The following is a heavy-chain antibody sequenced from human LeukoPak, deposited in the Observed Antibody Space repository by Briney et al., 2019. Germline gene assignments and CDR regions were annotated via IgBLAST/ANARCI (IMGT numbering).Heavy chain of an antibody. D-gene: IGHD3-22*01. CDR1: GTSISSSY. CDR2: IYYSGST. J-gene: IGHJ4*02. CDR3: ARDSSVYYFDY. V-gene: IGHV4-59*01. Sequence: SETLSLTCTFSGTSISSSYWSWIRQPPGRGLEWIAYIYYSGSTNYNPSLKSRVTISVDTSKNRFSLKLSSVTAADTAVYYCARDSSVYYFDYWGQGTLVTVSS.